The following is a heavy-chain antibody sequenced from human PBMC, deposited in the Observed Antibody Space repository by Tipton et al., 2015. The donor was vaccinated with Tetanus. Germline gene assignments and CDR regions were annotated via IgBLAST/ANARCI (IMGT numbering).Heavy chain of an antibody. Sequence: TLSLTCAVYGASFSDYYWSWIRQAPGKGLEWIGYISYTGTTHYNPSLKSRVTISLDRSKNQFSLKLTSVTAADTAVYYCATVGLVTASVKYWGQGTLVTVSS. V-gene: IGHV4-34*09. J-gene: IGHJ4*01. CDR2: ISYTGTT. CDR3: ATVGLVTASVKY. CDR1: GASFSDYY. D-gene: IGHD2-21*02.